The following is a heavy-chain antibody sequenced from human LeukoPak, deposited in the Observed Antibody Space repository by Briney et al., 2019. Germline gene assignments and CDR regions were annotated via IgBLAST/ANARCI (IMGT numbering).Heavy chain of an antibody. CDR3: ARLYYDSSGYYQICYFDY. D-gene: IGHD3-22*01. CDR1: GFTFSSYW. CDR2: IKQDGSEK. Sequence: GGSLRLSCAASGFTFSSYWMSWVRQAPGKGLEWVANIKQDGSEKYYVDSVKGRFTISRDNAKNSLYLQMNSLRAEDTAVYYCARLYYDSSGYYQICYFDYWGQGTLVTVSS. J-gene: IGHJ4*02. V-gene: IGHV3-7*01.